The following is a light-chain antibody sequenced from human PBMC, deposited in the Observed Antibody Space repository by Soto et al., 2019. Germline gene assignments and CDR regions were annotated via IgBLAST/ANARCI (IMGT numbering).Light chain of an antibody. CDR3: KQYNKWPPYT. V-gene: IGKV3-15*01. CDR2: VAS. J-gene: IGKJ2*01. Sequence: EIVMTQSPATLSVSPGESATLSCRASQSGSSNFAWYQQKPGQAPRLVIYVASTKAIGIPARFSGSGSGTEFSLTISSLHSEDFAVYYCKQYNKWPPYTFGERNKLEF. CDR1: QSGSSN.